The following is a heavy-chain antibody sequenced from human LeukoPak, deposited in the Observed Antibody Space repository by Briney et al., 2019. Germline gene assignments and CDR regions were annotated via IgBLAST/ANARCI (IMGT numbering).Heavy chain of an antibody. Sequence: GGSLRLSCAASGFTFSSYEMNWVRQAPGKGLEWVSYISSSGSTIYYADSVKGRFTISRDNAKNSLYLQMNSLRAEDTAVYYCARDFAAYGSGSHPIDYWGQGTLVTVSS. D-gene: IGHD3-10*01. J-gene: IGHJ4*02. CDR1: GFTFSSYE. V-gene: IGHV3-48*03. CDR3: ARDFAAYGSGSHPIDY. CDR2: ISSSGSTI.